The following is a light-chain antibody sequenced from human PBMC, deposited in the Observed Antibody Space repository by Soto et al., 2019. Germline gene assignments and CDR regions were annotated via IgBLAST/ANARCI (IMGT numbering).Light chain of an antibody. J-gene: IGKJ1*01. CDR2: GAS. V-gene: IGKV3-15*01. Sequence: IVMTQSPATLSVSPGERASLSCRASQRVSCSLSWYQQQPGQAPRRLFYGASTRATVIPARFSGSGCWPEFTLTILSLKYQDFAVYYCQQYNNRPPTFGQGTPVHIK. CDR1: QRVSCS. CDR3: QQYNNRPPT.